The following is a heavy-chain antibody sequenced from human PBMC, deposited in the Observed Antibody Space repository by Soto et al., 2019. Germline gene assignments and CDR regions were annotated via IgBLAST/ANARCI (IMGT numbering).Heavy chain of an antibody. J-gene: IGHJ4*02. V-gene: IGHV4-38-2*01. CDR3: ARGLYGGNFDY. Sequence: SETLSLTCDVSDYSINSNYYWLWIRQPPGKGLEWIGAIHHSGTTYYTPSLKSRVTIPMDTSKNHFSLKLTSMTATDTAMYYCARGLYGGNFDYWGQGTPVTVSS. CDR1: DYSINSNYY. D-gene: IGHD2-15*01. CDR2: IHHSGTT.